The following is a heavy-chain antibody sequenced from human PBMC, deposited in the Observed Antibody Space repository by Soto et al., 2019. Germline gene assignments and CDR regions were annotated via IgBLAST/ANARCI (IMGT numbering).Heavy chain of an antibody. CDR2: IDPSDSYT. CDR3: AITIFGVVIPASDGMDV. Sequence: GESLKISCKGSGYSFTSYWISWVRQMPGKGLEWMGRIDPSDSYTNYSPSFQGHVTISADKSISTAYLQWSSLKASDTAMYYCAITIFGVVIPASDGMDVWGQGTTGTVSS. V-gene: IGHV5-10-1*01. J-gene: IGHJ6*02. CDR1: GYSFTSYW. D-gene: IGHD3-3*01.